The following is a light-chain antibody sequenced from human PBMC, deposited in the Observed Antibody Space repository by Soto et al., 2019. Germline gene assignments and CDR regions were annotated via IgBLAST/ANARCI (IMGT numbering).Light chain of an antibody. V-gene: IGKV1-5*03. CDR2: KAS. CDR1: QSISSW. J-gene: IGKJ2*01. Sequence: DIPMTQSPSTLSASVGARVTITCRASQSISSWLAWYQQKPGKAPKLLIYKASNLQSGVPSRFSGSGSGTEFTLAISSLQPDEVATYYCQQYYSHYSFGQGTKLEIK. CDR3: QQYYSHYS.